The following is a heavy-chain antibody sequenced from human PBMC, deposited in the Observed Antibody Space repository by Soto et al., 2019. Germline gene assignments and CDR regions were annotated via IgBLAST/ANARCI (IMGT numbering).Heavy chain of an antibody. D-gene: IGHD3-22*01. CDR3: ATHYYDSSGYHGY. CDR2: INSDGSST. V-gene: IGHV3-74*01. CDR1: GFTFSSYW. Sequence: GVSLRLSCAASGFTFSSYWMHWVRQAPGKGLVWVSRINSDGSSTSYADSVKGRFTISRDNAKNTLYLQMNSLRAEDTAVYYCATHYYDSSGYHGYWGQGTLVTVSS. J-gene: IGHJ4*02.